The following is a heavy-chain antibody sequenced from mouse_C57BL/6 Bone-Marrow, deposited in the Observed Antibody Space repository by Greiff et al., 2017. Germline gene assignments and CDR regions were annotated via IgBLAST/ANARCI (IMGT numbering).Heavy chain of an antibody. CDR3: TTSGSSPCFDV. J-gene: IGHJ1*03. CDR2: IDPENGDT. Sequence: DVQLQESGAELVRPGASVKLSCTASGFNIKDDYMHWVQQRPEQGLEWIGWIDPENGDTEYASKFQGKATITADTSSNTAYLQLSSLTSEDTAVYYCTTSGSSPCFDVWGTGTTVTVSS. CDR1: GFNIKDDY. D-gene: IGHD1-1*01. V-gene: IGHV14-4*01.